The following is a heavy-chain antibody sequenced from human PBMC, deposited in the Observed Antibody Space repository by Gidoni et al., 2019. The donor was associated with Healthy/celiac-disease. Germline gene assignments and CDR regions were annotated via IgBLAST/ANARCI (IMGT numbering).Heavy chain of an antibody. D-gene: IGHD2-21*02. V-gene: IGHV3-23*01. CDR2: ISGSGGST. CDR3: AKEGGDYCFDY. J-gene: IGHJ4*02. CDR1: GFTFSSSA. Sequence: EVQLLESGGGLVQPGGALRPSCAASGFTFSSSAMSWVRQAPVKGREWVSAISGSGGSTYYADSVKGRFTISRDNSKNTLYLQMNSLRAEDTAVYYCAKEGGDYCFDYWGQGTLVTVSS.